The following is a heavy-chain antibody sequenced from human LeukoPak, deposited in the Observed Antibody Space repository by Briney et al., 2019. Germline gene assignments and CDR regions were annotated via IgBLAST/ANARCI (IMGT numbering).Heavy chain of an antibody. CDR1: GFTFSSYS. CDR2: ISSSSSYI. Sequence: GGSLRLSCTASGFTFSSYSMSWGRQAPGKGLEWGSSISSSSSYIYYEDSVEGRFTISRNNAKNLLYLQMNSLIAEDTAVYYCARDSDPELLLFDPWGQGTLVTVSS. CDR3: ARDSDPELLLFDP. V-gene: IGHV3-21*01. J-gene: IGHJ5*02. D-gene: IGHD2-15*01.